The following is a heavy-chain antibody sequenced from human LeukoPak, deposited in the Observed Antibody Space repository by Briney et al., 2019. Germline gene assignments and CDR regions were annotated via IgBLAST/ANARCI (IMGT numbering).Heavy chain of an antibody. V-gene: IGHV4-39*07. Sequence: SETLSLTCSVSGGSISSNGYYWGWVRQPPGKGLEWIGSIFYSGSAYYNPSLKSRVTISIDTSRNQFSLNLSSVTAADTAVYYCARDFRSLYYYDGGAFLFPGYWGQGTLVTVSS. CDR3: ARDFRSLYYYDGGAFLFPGY. CDR1: GGSISSNGYY. D-gene: IGHD3-22*01. J-gene: IGHJ4*02. CDR2: IFYSGSA.